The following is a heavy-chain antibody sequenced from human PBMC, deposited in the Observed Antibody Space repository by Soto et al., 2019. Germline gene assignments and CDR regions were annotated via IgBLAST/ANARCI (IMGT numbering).Heavy chain of an antibody. J-gene: IGHJ4*02. CDR1: GYGFTTYG. V-gene: IGHV1-18*01. CDR2: ISAHNGNT. Sequence: QVHLVQSGAVVKKPGASVKVSCKGSGYGFTTYGITWVRQAPGQGLEWMAWISAHNGNTNYAQKLQGRVTVTRDTSTSTAYMELRSLSSDDTAVYYCARGRHGDYWGQGALVTVTS. CDR3: ARGRHGDY.